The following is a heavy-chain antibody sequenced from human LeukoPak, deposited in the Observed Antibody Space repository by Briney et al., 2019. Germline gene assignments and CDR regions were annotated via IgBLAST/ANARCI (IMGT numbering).Heavy chain of an antibody. CDR1: GGSISSSTYY. D-gene: IGHD3-10*01. J-gene: IGHJ4*01. CDR2: ISHRGNT. V-gene: IGHV4-39*01. CDR3: ARQFEGLRPPDY. Sequence: SETLSLTCTVSGGSISSSTYYWGWIRQPPGKGLEWFGSISHRGNTYYNPSLRSRVTISVDTSKNQLSLKLSSVTAADTAVYYCARQFEGLRPPDYWGQGTLVTVSS.